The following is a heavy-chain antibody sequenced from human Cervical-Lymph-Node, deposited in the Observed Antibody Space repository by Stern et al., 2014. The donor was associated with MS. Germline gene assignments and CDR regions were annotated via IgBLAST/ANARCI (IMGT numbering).Heavy chain of an antibody. CDR2: ISNDAKNT. Sequence: QVQLVESGGGVVQPGRALRLSCAASGFTFSSYAMHWVRQAPGKGLEWVAVISNDAKNTNYADSVKGRFSISRDNSKNTLDLQMNSLRMEDTAQYYCVPGSGAFDFWGQGTLVAVSS. J-gene: IGHJ4*02. V-gene: IGHV3-30*03. CDR1: GFTFSSYA. CDR3: VPGSGAFDF. D-gene: IGHD3-10*01.